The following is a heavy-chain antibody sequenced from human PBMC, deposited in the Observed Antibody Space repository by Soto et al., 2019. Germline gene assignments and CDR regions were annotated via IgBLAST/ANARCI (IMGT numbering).Heavy chain of an antibody. V-gene: IGHV3-30-3*01. D-gene: IGHD3-3*01. CDR2: ISYDGSNK. J-gene: IGHJ5*02. CDR1: GFTFSIYA. Sequence: GGSRRLSCAASGFTFSIYARHWFRQAPGKGLEGVGVISYDGSNKYYAHSVTDCLTISIDNSKNTPYLQMTRLRAEDTAAYYCARGGGYNFWSGPPAPHWFDPWGQGTLVTVSS. CDR3: ARGGGYNFWSGPPAPHWFDP.